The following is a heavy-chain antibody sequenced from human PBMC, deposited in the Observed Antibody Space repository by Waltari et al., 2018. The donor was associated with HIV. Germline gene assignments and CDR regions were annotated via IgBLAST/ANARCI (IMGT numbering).Heavy chain of an antibody. CDR2: MNYSGNT. CDR3: ASLHITTSGTEFDF. V-gene: IGHV4-34*02. J-gene: IGHJ4*02. Sequence: VQLKQWGAGLLKPSETLSLTCAVYGGSFSGSFRSWIRQSPGEGLEWIGEMNYSGNTKYNPSLKSRVSMSVDTSLNQVSLKLSSVTAADTAVYYCASLHITTSGTEFDFWGQGTVVTVSS. CDR1: GGSFSGSF. D-gene: IGHD1-1*01.